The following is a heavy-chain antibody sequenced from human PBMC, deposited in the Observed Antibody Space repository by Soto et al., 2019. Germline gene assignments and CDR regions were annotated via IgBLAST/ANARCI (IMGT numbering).Heavy chain of an antibody. CDR3: AIDKITGLFDY. D-gene: IGHD2-8*02. CDR2: INHSGSI. CDR1: DGSFIGYY. Sequence: QVQLQQWGAGLLKPSETLSLTCAVYDGSFIGYYWTWIRQPPGTGLAGIGEINHSGSINYNPSLKSRVTILVDTSKTQVSLNLTSGTAADTAVYYCAIDKITGLFDYWGQGTLVTVSS. J-gene: IGHJ4*02. V-gene: IGHV4-34*01.